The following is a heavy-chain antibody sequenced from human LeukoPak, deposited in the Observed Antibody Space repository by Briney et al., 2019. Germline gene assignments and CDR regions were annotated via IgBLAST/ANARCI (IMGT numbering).Heavy chain of an antibody. J-gene: IGHJ2*01. D-gene: IGHD2-21*02. CDR2: IYTSGTT. Sequence: PSETLSLTCTVSGGSISSGSYYWNWIRQPAGKGLEWIGRIYTSGTTDYNPSLKSRVTISVDTSKNQFPLKLSSVTAADTAVSYCARWGDLYWYFDLWGRGILVTVSS. CDR1: GGSISSGSYY. V-gene: IGHV4-61*02. CDR3: ARWGDLYWYFDL.